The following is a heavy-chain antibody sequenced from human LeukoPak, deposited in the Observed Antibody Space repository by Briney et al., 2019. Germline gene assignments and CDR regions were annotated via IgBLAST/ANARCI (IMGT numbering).Heavy chain of an antibody. D-gene: IGHD3-10*01. CDR1: GYTFTTYG. J-gene: IGHJ3*02. V-gene: IGHV1-18*01. CDR3: ARAGGNYHGSGSYAFDI. CDR2: ISAYDGNT. Sequence: GASVKVSCKASGYTFTTYGVSWVRQAPGQGLEWMGWISAYDGNTDYAQKLQGRVTMTTDTSTSTAYMELRSLRSDDTAVYYCARAGGNYHGSGSYAFDIWGQGTMVTVSS.